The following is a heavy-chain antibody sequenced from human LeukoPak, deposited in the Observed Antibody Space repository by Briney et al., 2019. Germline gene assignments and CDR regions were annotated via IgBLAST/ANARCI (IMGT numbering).Heavy chain of an antibody. CDR1: GNYW. D-gene: IGHD2/OR15-2a*01. V-gene: IGHV3-74*01. CDR3: VSFYETY. CDR2: INSDGSWT. Sequence: GGSLRLSCAASGNYWMHWVRQAPGKGLVWVSHINSDGSWTSYADSVKGRFTISKDNAKNTVYLQMNSLRAEDMAVYYCVSFYETYWGRGTLVTVSS. J-gene: IGHJ4*02.